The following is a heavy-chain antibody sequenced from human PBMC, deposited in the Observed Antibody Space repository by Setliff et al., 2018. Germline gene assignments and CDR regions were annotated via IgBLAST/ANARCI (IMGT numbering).Heavy chain of an antibody. J-gene: IGHJ4*02. CDR2: IHPADYDT. V-gene: IGHV5-51*01. CDR3: ARVVGADGIGIDY. CDR1: GYTFTNYW. D-gene: IGHD2-15*01. Sequence: GESLKISCKGSGYTFTNYWIGWVRQMPGKGLEWMGIIHPADYDTRYSPSLQGQVTFSADRSISTAYLQWSSLKASGTATYYCARVVGADGIGIDYWGQGTVVTVSS.